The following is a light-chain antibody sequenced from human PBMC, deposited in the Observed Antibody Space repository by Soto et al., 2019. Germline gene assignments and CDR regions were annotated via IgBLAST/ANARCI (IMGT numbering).Light chain of an antibody. Sequence: DVQLTQSPSFLSASVGDRVTVTCRASQDITTYLAWYQLKPGKAPNLLIYDASTLHDGVPSRFSGSGSGTEFTLTISGLQPEDFATYFCQELNSYPLFTFGPGTRVDFK. CDR2: DAS. V-gene: IGKV1-9*01. CDR3: QELNSYPLFT. CDR1: QDITTY. J-gene: IGKJ3*01.